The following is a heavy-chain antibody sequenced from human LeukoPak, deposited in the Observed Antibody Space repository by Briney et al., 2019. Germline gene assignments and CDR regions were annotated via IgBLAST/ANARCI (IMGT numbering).Heavy chain of an antibody. Sequence: GGSLRLSCAASGFIFRNYAVSWVRQAPGKGLEWVSAITGSGDTTYYADSVKGRFTISRDNSKNALYVEMNTLRAEDTAVYYCVKWGDYDILTGYYVPDFWGQGTLVTVSS. CDR1: GFIFRNYA. CDR3: VKWGDYDILTGYYVPDF. J-gene: IGHJ4*02. D-gene: IGHD3-9*01. CDR2: ITGSGDTT. V-gene: IGHV3-23*01.